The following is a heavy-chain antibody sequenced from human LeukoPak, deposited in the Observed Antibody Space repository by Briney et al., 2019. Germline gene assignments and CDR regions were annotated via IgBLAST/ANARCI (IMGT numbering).Heavy chain of an antibody. CDR3: ARGQDAFKTGY. CDR1: GGSLTIGHYY. V-gene: IGHV4-31*03. CDR2: IHPSGIT. Sequence: SETLSLTCTVSGGSLTIGHYYWTWIRQHPGKGLEWIGYIHPSGITDYNPSLQSRVTMSLDTSQNQFSLKLTSVTAADTAIYYCARGQDAFKTGYWGQGTLVTVSS. J-gene: IGHJ4*02. D-gene: IGHD5-24*01.